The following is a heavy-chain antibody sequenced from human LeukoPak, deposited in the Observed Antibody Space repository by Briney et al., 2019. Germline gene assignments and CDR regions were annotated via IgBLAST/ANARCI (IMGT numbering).Heavy chain of an antibody. CDR1: GYTITIYA. V-gene: IGHV7-4-1*02. CDR2: INTNTGNP. Sequence: ASVTVSFTASGYTITIYAMSWVRQAPGQGLEWMGWINTNTGNPTYAQGFTGRFVFSLDTSVSTAYLQISSLKAEDTAVYYCVCFDCGDYWGQGTLVTVSS. CDR3: VCFDCGDY. J-gene: IGHJ4*02. D-gene: IGHD3-9*01.